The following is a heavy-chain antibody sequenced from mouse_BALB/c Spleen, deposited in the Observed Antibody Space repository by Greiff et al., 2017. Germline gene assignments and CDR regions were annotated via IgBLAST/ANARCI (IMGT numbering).Heavy chain of an antibody. CDR2: ISSGGSYT. CDR1: GFTFSSYG. J-gene: IGHJ2*01. V-gene: IGHV5-6*03. Sequence: EVMLVESGGGLVKPGGSLKLSCAASGFTFSSYGMSWVRQTPDKRLEWVATISSGGSYTYYPDSVKGRFTISRDNAKNTLYLQMSSLKSEDTAMYYCARHKRTELGGYYFDYWGQGTTLTVSS. D-gene: IGHD4-1*01. CDR3: ARHKRTELGGYYFDY.